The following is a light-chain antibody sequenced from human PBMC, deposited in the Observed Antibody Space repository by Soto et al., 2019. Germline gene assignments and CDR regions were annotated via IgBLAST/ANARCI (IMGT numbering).Light chain of an antibody. V-gene: IGKV3-11*01. J-gene: IGKJ1*01. CDR3: HQYYTTPRT. Sequence: EIVLTQSPATLSLSPGERATLSCRASQSVGSYLAWYQQKPGQAPRPLIYGASKRAPGVSARFSGSGSGTDFTLTISSLQAEDVAVYYCHQYYTTPRTFGHGTKVDIK. CDR1: QSVGSY. CDR2: GAS.